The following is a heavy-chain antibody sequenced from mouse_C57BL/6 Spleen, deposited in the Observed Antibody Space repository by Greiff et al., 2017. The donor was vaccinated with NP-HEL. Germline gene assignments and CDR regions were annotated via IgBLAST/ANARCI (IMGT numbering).Heavy chain of an antibody. J-gene: IGHJ2*01. CDR2: ISYDGSN. D-gene: IGHD2-4*01. CDR3: ARADYDYFDY. CDR1: GYSITSGYY. Sequence: EVQLQESGPGLVKPSQSLSLTCSVTGYSITSGYYWNWIRQFPGNKLEWMGYISYDGSNNYNPSLKNRISITRDTSKNQFFLKLNSVTTEDTATYYCARADYDYFDYWGKGTTLTVSS. V-gene: IGHV3-6*01.